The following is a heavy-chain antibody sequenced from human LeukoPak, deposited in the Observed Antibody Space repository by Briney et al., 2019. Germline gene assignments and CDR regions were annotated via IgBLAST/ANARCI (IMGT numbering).Heavy chain of an antibody. J-gene: IGHJ4*02. V-gene: IGHV1-18*04. Sequence: ASVKVSCKASGYTFTGYYMHWVRQAPGQGLEWMGWISAYGHTKLARNLQARVTVTIDTSTTTAYMELRSLSSDGTAVYFCARETASGYLGFDFWGQGTLVTVSS. CDR3: ARETASGYLGFDF. D-gene: IGHD3-3*01. CDR2: ISAYGHT. CDR1: GYTFTGYY.